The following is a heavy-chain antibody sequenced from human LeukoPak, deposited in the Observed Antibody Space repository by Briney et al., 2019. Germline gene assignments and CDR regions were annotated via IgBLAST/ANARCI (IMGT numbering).Heavy chain of an antibody. Sequence: SETLSLTCAVYGGSFSGYYWSWLRQPPGKGLEWIGEINHSGSTNYNPSLKSRVTISVDTSKNQFSLKLSSVTAAGTAVYYCARHAGYYDSWSGYSIDYWGQGTLVTVSS. CDR2: INHSGST. J-gene: IGHJ4*02. V-gene: IGHV4-34*01. D-gene: IGHD3-3*01. CDR3: ARHAGYYDSWSGYSIDY. CDR1: GGSFSGYY.